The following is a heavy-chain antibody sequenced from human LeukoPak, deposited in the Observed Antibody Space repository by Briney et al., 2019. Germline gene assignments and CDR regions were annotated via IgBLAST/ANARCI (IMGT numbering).Heavy chain of an antibody. D-gene: IGHD3-10*01. CDR1: GFTFSSYA. CDR2: ISDSGDYT. CDR3: AKGSSGSRPYYFHY. J-gene: IGHJ4*02. V-gene: IGHV3-23*01. Sequence: GSLTLSCAGSGFTFSSYALSWVRQAPGQGLEWVSAISDSGDYTSYADSVRGRFTISRDNSRNTLYLQMISLRPEDTAVYYCAKGSSGSRPYYFHYWGQGTLVTVSS.